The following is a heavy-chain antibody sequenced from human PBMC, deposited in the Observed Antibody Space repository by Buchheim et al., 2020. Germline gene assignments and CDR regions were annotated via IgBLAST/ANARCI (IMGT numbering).Heavy chain of an antibody. CDR1: GGCISPDY. J-gene: IGHJ6*02. CDR3: ARLRGWRYGMDL. CDR2: VYYSGTT. Sequence: QVQLQESGPGLVKPSETLSLTCTVSGGCISPDYWTWIRQPPGKGLEWIGYVYYSGTTNYNASLKSRVTISLDTSKNQCSLKLSSVTAADTAVYYCARLRGWRYGMDLWGQGTT. V-gene: IGHV4-59*08. D-gene: IGHD6-19*01.